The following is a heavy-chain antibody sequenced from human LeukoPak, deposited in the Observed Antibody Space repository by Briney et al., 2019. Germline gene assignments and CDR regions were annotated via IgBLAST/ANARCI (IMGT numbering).Heavy chain of an antibody. D-gene: IGHD4-17*01. J-gene: IGHJ4*02. CDR2: IIPIFGTA. V-gene: IGHV1-69*13. CDR1: GGTFSSYA. CDR3: ARESSNGDPVDY. Sequence: SVKVSCKASGGTFSSYAISWVRQAPGQGLEWMGGIIPIFGTANYAQKFQGRVTVTADESTSTAYMELSSLRSEDTAVYYCARESSNGDPVDYWGQGTLVTVSS.